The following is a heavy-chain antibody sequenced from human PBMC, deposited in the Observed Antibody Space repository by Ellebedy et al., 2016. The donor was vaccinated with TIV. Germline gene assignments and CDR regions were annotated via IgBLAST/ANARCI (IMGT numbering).Heavy chain of an antibody. Sequence: PGGSLRLSCAASGFTFSSSGMNWVRQAPGKGLEWLSYISGNEKTIDYADSVKGRFSISRDNPKNSLYLQMNSLSAEDTAVYYWARDLKTGKGWYFDLWGRGTLVTVSS. D-gene: IGHD3-9*01. CDR3: ARDLKTGKGWYFDL. V-gene: IGHV3-48*01. J-gene: IGHJ2*01. CDR2: ISGNEKTI. CDR1: GFTFSSSG.